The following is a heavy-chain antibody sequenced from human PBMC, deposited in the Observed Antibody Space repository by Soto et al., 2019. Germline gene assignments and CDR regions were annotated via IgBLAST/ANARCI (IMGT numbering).Heavy chain of an antibody. CDR3: AKGRRHGVDTEDY. CDR2: ISGSGGST. V-gene: IGHV3-23*01. J-gene: IGHJ4*02. Sequence: GGSLRLSCAASGFTFSSYAMSWVRQAPGKGLEWVSAISGSGGSTYYADSVKGRFTISRGNSKNTLYLQMNSLRAEDTAVYYCAKGRRHGVDTEDYWGQGTLVTVSS. D-gene: IGHD5-18*01. CDR1: GFTFSSYA.